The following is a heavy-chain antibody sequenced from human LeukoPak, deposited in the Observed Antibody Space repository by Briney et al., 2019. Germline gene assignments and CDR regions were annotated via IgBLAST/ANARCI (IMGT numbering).Heavy chain of an antibody. CDR3: ARETDYSSTDY. V-gene: IGHV4-4*07. Sequence: NPSETLSLTCTVSGGSISSYYWSWIRQPAGKGLEWIGHIYISGSTNYNPFLKSRVTMSVHTSKNQFSLKLSSVTAADTAVYYCARETDYSSTDYWGQGTLVTVSS. J-gene: IGHJ4*02. D-gene: IGHD6-13*01. CDR2: IYISGST. CDR1: GGSISSYY.